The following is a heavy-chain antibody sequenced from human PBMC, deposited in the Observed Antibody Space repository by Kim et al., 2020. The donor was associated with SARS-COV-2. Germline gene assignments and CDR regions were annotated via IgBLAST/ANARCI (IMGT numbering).Heavy chain of an antibody. CDR2: ISGNSGMT. V-gene: IGHV3-23*01. CDR1: GFTFSSYA. Sequence: GGSLRLSCAASGFTFSSYAMSWVRLAPGKGLEWVAAISGNSGMTYYTDSVKGRFTISRDNSKNTLYPHMNSLRADDTAVYYCARGVVSYDFTIQYWGQGTLVTVSS. D-gene: IGHD3-3*01. J-gene: IGHJ4*02. CDR3: ARGVVSYDFTIQY.